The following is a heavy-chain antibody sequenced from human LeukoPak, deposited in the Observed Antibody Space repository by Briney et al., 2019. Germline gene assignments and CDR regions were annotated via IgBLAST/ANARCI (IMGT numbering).Heavy chain of an antibody. J-gene: IGHJ4*02. V-gene: IGHV4-59*08. CDR3: ASFYDFWSGCLN. CDR1: GGSISSYY. Sequence: SETLSLTCTVSGGSISSYYWNWIRQPPGKGLEWIGYIYYSGSTNYNPSLKSRVTISVDTSKNQFSLKLSSVTAADTAVYYCASFYDFWSGCLNWGQGTLVTVSS. D-gene: IGHD3-3*01. CDR2: IYYSGST.